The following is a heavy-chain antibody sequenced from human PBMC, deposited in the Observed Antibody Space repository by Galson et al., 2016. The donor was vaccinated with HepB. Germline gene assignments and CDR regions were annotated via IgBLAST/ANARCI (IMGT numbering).Heavy chain of an antibody. J-gene: IGHJ4*02. CDR2: VSYDGSTA. V-gene: IGHV3-30*04. CDR3: ARDREQLVHVFDY. Sequence: SLRLSCAASGFTFIYYAIHWVRQAPGKGLEWVAVVSYDGSTAYYADSVKGRFTISRDNSKNTVYLQMNSLRAEDTALYYCARDREQLVHVFDYWGQGTLVTVSS. D-gene: IGHD6-6*01. CDR1: GFTFIYYA.